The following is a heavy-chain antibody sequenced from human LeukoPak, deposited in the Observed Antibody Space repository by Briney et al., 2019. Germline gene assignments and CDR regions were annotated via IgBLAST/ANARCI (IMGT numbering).Heavy chain of an antibody. CDR2: IYHSGST. Sequence: PSETLSLTCTASGGSIRNYYWTWIRQPPGRGLEWIGYIYHSGSTKYNPSLKSRVTISVDTSKNQFSLRLRSVTAADAAVYFCARHGQAPDCTGGSCLDYWGQGTLVTVSS. CDR3: ARHGQAPDCTGGSCLDY. D-gene: IGHD2-15*01. J-gene: IGHJ4*02. V-gene: IGHV4-59*08. CDR1: GGSIRNYY.